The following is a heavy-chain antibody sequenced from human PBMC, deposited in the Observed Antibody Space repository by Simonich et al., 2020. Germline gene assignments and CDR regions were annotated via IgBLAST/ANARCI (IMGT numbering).Heavy chain of an antibody. CDR2: ISAYKGNT. V-gene: IGHV1-18*01. J-gene: IGHJ4*02. CDR1: GYTFTSYG. CDR3: ARASRGTWWYYYFDY. D-gene: IGHD2-15*01. Sequence: QVQLVQSGAEVKKPGASVKVSCKASGYTFTSYGISWVRQAPGQGLEWMGGISAYKGNTNYDRKLQGRVTMTTDTSTSTAYMELRSLRSDDTAVYYCARASRGTWWYYYFDYWGQGTLVTVSS.